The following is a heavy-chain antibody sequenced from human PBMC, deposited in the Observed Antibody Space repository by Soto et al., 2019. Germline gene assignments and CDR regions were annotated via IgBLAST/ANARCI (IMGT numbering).Heavy chain of an antibody. CDR2: INPNSGGT. J-gene: IGHJ5*02. V-gene: IGHV1-2*04. CDR3: ARVNQAYGSTTFDP. Sequence: ASVQVSCKASGYTLSGYYMHWVRQAPGQGLEWMGWINPNSGGTNYAQKFQGWVTMTRDTFISTAYMELSRLRSDDTAVYYCARVNQAYGSTTFDPWGQGTLVTVSS. D-gene: IGHD3-10*01. CDR1: GYTLSGYY.